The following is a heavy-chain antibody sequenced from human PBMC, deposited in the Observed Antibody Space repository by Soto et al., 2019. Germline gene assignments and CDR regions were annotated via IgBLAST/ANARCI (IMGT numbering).Heavy chain of an antibody. CDR2: ISSSSSYI. V-gene: IGHV3-21*01. Sequence: GGSLRLSCAASGFTFSSYSMNWVRQAPGKGLEWVSSISSSSSYIYYADSVKGRFTISRDNAKNSLYLQMNSLRAEDTAVYYCARDDYYGSGSPLGPFDDWGQGSLDTVSS. CDR1: GFTFSSYS. CDR3: ARDDYYGSGSPLGPFDD. D-gene: IGHD3-10*01. J-gene: IGHJ4*02.